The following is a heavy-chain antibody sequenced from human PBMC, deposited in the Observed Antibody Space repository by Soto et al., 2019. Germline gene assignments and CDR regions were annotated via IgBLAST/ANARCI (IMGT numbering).Heavy chain of an antibody. CDR3: ATAKRGTVSLLAD. D-gene: IGHD4-4*01. CDR1: GYPFNDNH. Sequence: QVHLVQSGAEVKNPGASVKVSCKASGYPFNDNHIHWVRQAPGRGLEWMGWLNPYNGATNYAPKFQGWVTLTRDTSITTSYMELNGLKSDDTAIYYCATAKRGTVSLLADWGQGPVVTVSS. J-gene: IGHJ1*01. V-gene: IGHV1-2*04. CDR2: LNPYNGAT.